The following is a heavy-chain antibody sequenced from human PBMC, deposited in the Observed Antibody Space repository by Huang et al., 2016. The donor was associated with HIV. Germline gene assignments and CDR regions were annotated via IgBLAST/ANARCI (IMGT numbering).Heavy chain of an antibody. CDR3: ARDPRIQSWLNFFDY. Sequence: EVQLVESGGGLVQPGGSLRLSCAASGFSISSYWMHWVRQAQGKGLGWVSRINSDGSSTSYADAVKGRFTISRDNAKNTLYLQMNSLRAEDTAVYYCARDPRIQSWLNFFDYWGQGTLVSVSS. CDR2: INSDGSST. D-gene: IGHD3-22*01. CDR1: GFSISSYW. V-gene: IGHV3-74*01. J-gene: IGHJ4*02.